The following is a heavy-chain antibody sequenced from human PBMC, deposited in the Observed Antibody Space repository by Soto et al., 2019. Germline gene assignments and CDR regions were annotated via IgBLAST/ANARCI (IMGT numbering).Heavy chain of an antibody. Sequence: QVQLVQSGAEEKKPGASVKVSCKASGYTFTNYAMHWVRQAPGQRLEWMGWINAGNGNTKYSQKLQGRVTITRDTSASTAYMELGSRRSEYTAVYYCASVSGYYLPDYWGQGTLVTVSS. CDR2: INAGNGNT. CDR3: ASVSGYYLPDY. V-gene: IGHV1-3*05. CDR1: GYTFTNYA. D-gene: IGHD5-12*01. J-gene: IGHJ4*02.